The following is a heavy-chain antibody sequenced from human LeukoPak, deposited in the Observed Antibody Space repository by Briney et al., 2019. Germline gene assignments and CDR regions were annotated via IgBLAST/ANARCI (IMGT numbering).Heavy chain of an antibody. V-gene: IGHV3-33*01. J-gene: IGHJ4*02. CDR1: GFTFSSYG. CDR2: IWYDGSNK. CDR3: AREYSVGTVPSFDY. D-gene: IGHD4-23*01. Sequence: PGRSLRLSCAASGFTFSSYGMHWVSQAPGKGLEWVAVIWYDGSNKYYADSVRGRFTISRDNSKNTLYLQMNSLRAEDTAVYYCAREYSVGTVPSFDYWGQGTLVTVSS.